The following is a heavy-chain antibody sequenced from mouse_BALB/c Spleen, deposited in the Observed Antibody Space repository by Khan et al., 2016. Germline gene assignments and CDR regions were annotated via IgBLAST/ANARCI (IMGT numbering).Heavy chain of an antibody. Sequence: EVELVESGGGLVQPGGSRKLSCAASGFTFSSFGMQWVRQAPEKGLEWVAYISSGSSTIYYADTVKGRFTISRDNPKNTLFLQMTSLRPEDSAQSYCAREGARYSAAMDYWGQGTSVTVSS. CDR1: GFTFSSFG. D-gene: IGHD1-1*01. CDR3: AREGARYSAAMDY. J-gene: IGHJ4*01. V-gene: IGHV5-17*02. CDR2: ISSGSSTI.